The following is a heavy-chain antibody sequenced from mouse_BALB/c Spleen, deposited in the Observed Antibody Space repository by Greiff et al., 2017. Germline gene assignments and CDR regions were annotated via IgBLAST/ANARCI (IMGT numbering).Heavy chain of an antibody. J-gene: IGHJ1*01. CDR3: ARLGEVRRYFDV. V-gene: IGHV5-6*01. D-gene: IGHD2-14*01. CDR2: ISSGGSYT. CDR1: GFTFSSYG. Sequence: EVMLVESGGDLVKPGGSLKLSCAASGFTFSSYGMSWVRQTPDKRLEWVATISSGGSYTYYPDSVKGRFTISRDNAKNTLYLQMSSLKSEDTAMYYCARLGEVRRYFDVWGAGTTVTVSS.